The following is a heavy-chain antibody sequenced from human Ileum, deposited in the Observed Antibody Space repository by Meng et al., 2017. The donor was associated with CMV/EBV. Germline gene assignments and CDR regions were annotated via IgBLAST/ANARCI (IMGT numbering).Heavy chain of an antibody. CDR3: ARGGGRFEY. CDR1: GFTFSTYW. CDR2: INQDGNEI. D-gene: IGHD2/OR15-2a*01. Sequence: GESLKISCEASGFTFSTYWMSWVRQAPGKGLEWVANINQDGNEIYYVDSVKGRFTISRDNSKNSLYLQMNSLRAEDTAVYYCARGGGRFEYWGQGTLVTVSS. J-gene: IGHJ4*02. V-gene: IGHV3-7*01.